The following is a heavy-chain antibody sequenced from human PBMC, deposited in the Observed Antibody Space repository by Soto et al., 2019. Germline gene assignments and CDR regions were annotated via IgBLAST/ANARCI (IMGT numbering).Heavy chain of an antibody. Sequence: QVQLVESGGGVVQPGGSLRLSCAASGFIFTNFGMTWVRQAPGKGLEWVSLIANDKTYISYADSVKGRFTISRDNSNNTVHLQMNGLTVEDTAVYYCTKDGAPGKGVHGAYDIWGQGTMVTVSS. V-gene: IGHV3-30*18. J-gene: IGHJ3*02. CDR3: TKDGAPGKGVHGAYDI. D-gene: IGHD2-8*01. CDR2: IANDKTYI. CDR1: GFIFTNFG.